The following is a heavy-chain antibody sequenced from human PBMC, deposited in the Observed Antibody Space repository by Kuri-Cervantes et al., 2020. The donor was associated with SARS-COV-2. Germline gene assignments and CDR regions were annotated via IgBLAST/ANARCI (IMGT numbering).Heavy chain of an antibody. J-gene: IGHJ3*02. D-gene: IGHD6-13*01. CDR1: GFTFSSYS. V-gene: IGHV3-21*01. Sequence: GESLKISCAASGFTFSSYSMNWVRQAPGKGLEWVSSISSSSSYIYYADSVKGRFTISRDNAKNSLYLQMNSLRAEDTAAYYCASGYSSRLDAFDIWGQGTMVTVSS. CDR3: ASGYSSRLDAFDI. CDR2: ISSSSSYI.